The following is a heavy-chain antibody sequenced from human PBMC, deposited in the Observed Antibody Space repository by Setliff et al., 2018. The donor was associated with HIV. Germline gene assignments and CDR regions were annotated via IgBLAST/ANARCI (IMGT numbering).Heavy chain of an antibody. J-gene: IGHJ4*02. V-gene: IGHV1-18*01. CDR2: ISAYNGNT. D-gene: IGHD3-10*01. CDR1: GYTFTSYG. Sequence: ASVKVSCKASGYTFTSYGISWVRQAPGQGLEWMGWISAYNGNTNYAQKLQGRVTMTTDTSTSTAYMELRSLRSDDTAVYYCARDQNTMVRGVNIFDYWGQETLVTVSS. CDR3: ARDQNTMVRGVNIFDY.